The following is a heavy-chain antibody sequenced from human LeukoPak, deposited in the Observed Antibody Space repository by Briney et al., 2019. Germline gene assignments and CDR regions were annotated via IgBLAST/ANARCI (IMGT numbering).Heavy chain of an antibody. CDR1: GGSISISNYY. D-gene: IGHD1-26*01. CDR3: ARRTSNPVGAIDY. Sequence: SETLSLTCTVSGGSISISNYYWGWIRQPPGRGLEWIGSISYSGTYYSPSLKSRLTISVDTSKNHFSLNLRSVTAADTAVYYCARRTSNPVGAIDYWGQGTLVTVSS. J-gene: IGHJ4*02. V-gene: IGHV4-39*01. CDR2: ISYSGT.